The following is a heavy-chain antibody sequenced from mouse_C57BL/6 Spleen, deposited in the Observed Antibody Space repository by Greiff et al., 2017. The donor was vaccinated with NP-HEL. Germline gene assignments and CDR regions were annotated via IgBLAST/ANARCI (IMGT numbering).Heavy chain of an antibody. J-gene: IGHJ4*01. D-gene: IGHD2-3*01. CDR3: ARDLRNYDGYFYAMDY. CDR1: GYTFTSYW. CDR2: IHPNSGST. Sequence: VQLKQPGAELVKPGASVKLSCKASGYTFTSYWMHWVKQRPGQGLEWIGMIHPNSGSTNYNEKFKSKATLTVDKSSSTAYMQLSSLTSEDSAVYYGARDLRNYDGYFYAMDYWGQGTSVTVSS. V-gene: IGHV1-64*01.